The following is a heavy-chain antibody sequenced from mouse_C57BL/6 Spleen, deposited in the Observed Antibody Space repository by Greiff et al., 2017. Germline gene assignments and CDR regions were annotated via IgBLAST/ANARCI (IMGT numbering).Heavy chain of an antibody. CDR1: GYTFTSYW. CDR2: IDPSASYT. D-gene: IGHD2-10*01. J-gene: IGHJ4*01. V-gene: IGHV1-50*01. CDR3: ASYYGNYFYYYAMDY. Sequence: VQLQQPGAELVKPGASVKLSCKASGYTFTSYWMQWVKQRPGQGLEWIGEIDPSASYTNYNQKFKGKATLTVDTSSRTAYMQLSSLPSEYSAVYYCASYYGNYFYYYAMDYWGQGPSVTVSS.